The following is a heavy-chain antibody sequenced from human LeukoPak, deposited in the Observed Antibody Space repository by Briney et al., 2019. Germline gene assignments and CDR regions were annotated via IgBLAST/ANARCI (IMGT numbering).Heavy chain of an antibody. D-gene: IGHD3-3*01. CDR3: ARQPYYDFWSGYYTLDP. CDR2: IYPGDSDT. Sequence: GESLQISCKGSGYSFTIYWIGWVRQMPGKGLEWMGIIYPGDSDTRYSPSFQGQVTISADKSISTAYLQWSSLKASDTAMYYCARQPYYDFWSGYYTLDPWGQGTLVTVSS. J-gene: IGHJ5*02. CDR1: GYSFTIYW. V-gene: IGHV5-51*01.